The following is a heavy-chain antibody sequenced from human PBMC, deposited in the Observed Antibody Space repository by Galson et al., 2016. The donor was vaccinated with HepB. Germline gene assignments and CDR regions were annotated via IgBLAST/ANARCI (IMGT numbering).Heavy chain of an antibody. D-gene: IGHD3-16*02. CDR1: GFTFSNAW. V-gene: IGHV3-15*07. CDR2: IKSKSDGGTT. CDR3: TTDRSYVWGSHRQGPDIDY. Sequence: SLRLSCAVSGFTFSNAWMNWFRQAPGKGLEWVGRIKSKSDGGTTDYAAPVKGRFTISRDDSKNTLYLQMNSLKTEDTAMYYCTTDRSYVWGSHRQGPDIDYWGQGTLVTVSS. J-gene: IGHJ4*02.